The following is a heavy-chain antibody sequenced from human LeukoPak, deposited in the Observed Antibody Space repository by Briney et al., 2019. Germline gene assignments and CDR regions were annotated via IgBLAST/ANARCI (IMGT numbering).Heavy chain of an antibody. V-gene: IGHV3-33*01. J-gene: IGHJ2*01. D-gene: IGHD2-15*01. CDR2: IWYDGSNK. CDR1: GFTFSSYG. CDR3: AREGEIVVVVAQSSEYFDL. Sequence: PGGSLRLSCAASGFTFSSYGMHWVRQAPGKGLEWVAVIWYDGSNKYYADSVKGRFTISRDNSKNTLYLQMNSLRAEDTAVYYCAREGEIVVVVAQSSEYFDLWGRGTLVTVSS.